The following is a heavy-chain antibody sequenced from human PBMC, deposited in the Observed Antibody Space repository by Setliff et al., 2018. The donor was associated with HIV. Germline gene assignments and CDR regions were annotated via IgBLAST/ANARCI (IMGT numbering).Heavy chain of an antibody. J-gene: IGHJ3*01. CDR1: GGSISSSSYY. CDR3: ARGRALGV. D-gene: IGHD3-3*02. V-gene: IGHV4-39*07. CDR2: INHSGST. Sequence: PSETLSLTCTVSGGSISSSSYYWSWIRQPPGKGLEWIGEINHSGSTNYNPSLKSRVTISVDTSKNQFSLKLSSVTAADTAVYYCARGRALGVWGQGTMVTVSS.